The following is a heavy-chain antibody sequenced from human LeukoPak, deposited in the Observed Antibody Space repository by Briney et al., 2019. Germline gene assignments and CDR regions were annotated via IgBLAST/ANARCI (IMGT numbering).Heavy chain of an antibody. D-gene: IGHD6-13*01. Sequence: GASVKVSCKASGGTFSSYAISWVRQAPGQGLEWMGRIIPILGIANYAQKFQGRVTITADKSTSTAYMELSSLRSEDTAVYYCARDYYPAAAGTNWYFDLWGRGTLVTVSS. CDR2: IIPILGIA. CDR1: GGTFSSYA. CDR3: ARDYYPAAAGTNWYFDL. V-gene: IGHV1-69*04. J-gene: IGHJ2*01.